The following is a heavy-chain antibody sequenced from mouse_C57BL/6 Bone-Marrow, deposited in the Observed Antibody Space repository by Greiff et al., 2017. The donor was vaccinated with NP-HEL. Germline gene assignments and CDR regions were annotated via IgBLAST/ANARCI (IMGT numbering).Heavy chain of an antibody. D-gene: IGHD1-1*01. Sequence: VQLQQSGPGLVQPSQSLSITCTVSGFSLTSYGVHWVRQSPGKGLEWLGVIWRGGSTDYNAAFMSRLSITKDNSKSQVFFKMNSLQADDTAIYYCAKNPVVAPYWYFDVWGTGTTVTVSS. V-gene: IGHV2-5*01. J-gene: IGHJ1*03. CDR1: GFSLTSYG. CDR3: AKNPVVAPYWYFDV. CDR2: IWRGGST.